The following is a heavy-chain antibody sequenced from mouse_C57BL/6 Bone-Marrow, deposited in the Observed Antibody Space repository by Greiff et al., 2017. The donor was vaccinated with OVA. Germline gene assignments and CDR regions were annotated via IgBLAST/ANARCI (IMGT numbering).Heavy chain of an antibody. D-gene: IGHD1-1*01. CDR2: IDPSDSYT. V-gene: IGHV1-50*01. CDR3: ARPTHYGSSYDWYFDV. J-gene: IGHJ1*03. Sequence: QVQLQQPGAELVKPGASVKLSCKASGYTFTSYWMQWVKQRPGQGLEWIGEIDPSDSYTNYNQKFKGKATLTVDTSSSTAYRQLSSLTSEDSAVYYCARPTHYGSSYDWYFDVWGTGTTVTVSS. CDR1: GYTFTSYW.